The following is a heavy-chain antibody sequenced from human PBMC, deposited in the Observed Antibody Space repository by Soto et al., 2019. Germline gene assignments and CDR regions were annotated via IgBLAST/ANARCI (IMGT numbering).Heavy chain of an antibody. V-gene: IGHV1-18*01. CDR3: ARVYGAGSHYYYSGMDV. CDR2: ISAYNGNT. J-gene: IGHJ6*02. D-gene: IGHD3-10*01. CDR1: GYTFTSYG. Sequence: QVQLVQSGAEVKKPGASVKVSCKASGYTFTSYGISWVRQAPGQGLEWMGWISAYNGNTNYAQKLQGRVTMTTDTSPSTAYMELRSLRSDDTAVYYCARVYGAGSHYYYSGMDVWGQGTTVTVSS.